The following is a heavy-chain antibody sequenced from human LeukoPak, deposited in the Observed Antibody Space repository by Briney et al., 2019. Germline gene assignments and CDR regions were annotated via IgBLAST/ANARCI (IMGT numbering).Heavy chain of an antibody. CDR3: ARLNLELVYYYYYYMDV. CDR2: ISSSGSTI. J-gene: IGHJ6*03. CDR1: GFTFSSYE. D-gene: IGHD1-1*01. V-gene: IGHV3-48*03. Sequence: PGGSLRLSCAASGFTFSSYEMNWVRQAPGKGLEWVSYISSSGSTIYYADSVKGRFTISRDNAKNSLYLQMNSLRAEDTAVYYCARLNLELVYYYYYYMDVWGKGTTVTVSS.